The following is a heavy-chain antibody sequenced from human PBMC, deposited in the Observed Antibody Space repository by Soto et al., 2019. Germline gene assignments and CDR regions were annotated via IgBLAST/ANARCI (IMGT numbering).Heavy chain of an antibody. CDR1: GFAVSNNY. D-gene: IGHD6-6*01. CDR2: IYSGGST. V-gene: IGHV3-53*01. J-gene: IGHJ6*02. Sequence: EVQLVESGGGLIQPGGSLRLSCAASGFAVSNNYMTWVRQAPGKGLEWVSVIYSGGSTYYADSVTGRFTISRDNSKKNTLNLQKNSLRAEDTAVYYCARWYSSSSGGYGMDVWGQGTTVTVSS. CDR3: ARWYSSSSGGYGMDV.